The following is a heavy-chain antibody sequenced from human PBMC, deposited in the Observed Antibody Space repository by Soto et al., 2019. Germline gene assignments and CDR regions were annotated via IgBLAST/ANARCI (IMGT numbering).Heavy chain of an antibody. J-gene: IGHJ4*02. CDR2: VSTNNADT. Sequence: GPEVKMPGASVKVSCKTSGYTFTAYGLAWLRQAPGQRPEWMGWVSTNNADTNYAQKFQGRVTMTTDRSTTTTYMELRSLTSDDTAVYYCATELSTDSSAYYSFAYWGQGTLVTVSS. V-gene: IGHV1-18*01. D-gene: IGHD3-22*01. CDR3: ATELSTDSSAYYSFAY. CDR1: GYTFTAYG.